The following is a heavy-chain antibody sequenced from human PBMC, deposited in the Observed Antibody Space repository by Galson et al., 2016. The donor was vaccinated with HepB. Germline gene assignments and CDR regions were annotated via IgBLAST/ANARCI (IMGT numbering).Heavy chain of an antibody. J-gene: IGHJ6*03. CDR3: ARHAGTSYENYYMDV. CDR1: GGSVSSTTHY. CDR2: TYYAGTT. Sequence: LSLTCTVSGGSVSSTTHYWAWLRQPPGKGLEYTGSTYYAGTTYYEPSLTSRATISVDRSKSKFALKLNSVTAADTAVYYCARHAGTSYENYYMDVWGKGATVMVSS. V-gene: IGHV4-39*01. D-gene: IGHD1-1*01.